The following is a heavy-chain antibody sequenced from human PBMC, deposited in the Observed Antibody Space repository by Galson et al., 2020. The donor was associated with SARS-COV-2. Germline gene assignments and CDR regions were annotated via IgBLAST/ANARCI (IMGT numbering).Heavy chain of an antibody. J-gene: IGHJ4*02. Sequence: GGSLRLSCAASGFTFSSYGMHWVRQAPGKGLEWVAIISYDGSYRYYADSVKGRFTISRDSSQNTMYLQMSSLRPEDTAVYYCARDRSGHYSFDYWGQGTRVTVSS. D-gene: IGHD2-15*01. CDR3: ARDRSGHYSFDY. CDR1: GFTFSSYG. V-gene: IGHV3-30*04. CDR2: ISYDGSYR.